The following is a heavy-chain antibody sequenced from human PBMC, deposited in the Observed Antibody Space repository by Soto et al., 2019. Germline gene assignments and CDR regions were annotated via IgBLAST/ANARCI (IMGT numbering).Heavy chain of an antibody. V-gene: IGHV3-48*01. CDR2: ISSSSSTI. D-gene: IGHD4-17*01. CDR3: ARDLTVTPTFAEYFQH. CDR1: GFTFSSYS. J-gene: IGHJ1*01. Sequence: EVQLVESGGGLVQPGGSLRLSCAASGFTFSSYSMNWVRQAPGKGLEWVSYISSSSSTIYYADSVKGRFTISRDNAKNSLYLQMNGLRAEDTAVYYCARDLTVTPTFAEYFQHWGQGTLVTVSS.